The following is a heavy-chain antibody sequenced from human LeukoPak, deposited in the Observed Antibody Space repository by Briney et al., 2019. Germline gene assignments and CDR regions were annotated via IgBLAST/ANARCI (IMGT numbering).Heavy chain of an antibody. Sequence: SETLSLTCTVSGGSISSSNYDWGWIRQPPGKGLEWIGSIYYSGSTYYNPSLKSRVTVSVDTSKNQFSLKLSSVTAADTAVYYCASQSLTGTTGWFDPWGQRTLVTVSS. CDR2: IYYSGST. D-gene: IGHD1-7*01. CDR1: GGSISSSNYD. CDR3: ASQSLTGTTGWFDP. J-gene: IGHJ5*02. V-gene: IGHV4-39*01.